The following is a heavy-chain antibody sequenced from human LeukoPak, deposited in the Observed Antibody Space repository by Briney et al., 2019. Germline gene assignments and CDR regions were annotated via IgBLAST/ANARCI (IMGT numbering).Heavy chain of an antibody. V-gene: IGHV1-69*06. J-gene: IGHJ4*02. CDR1: GGTFSSYA. Sequence: GASVNVSCKASGGTFSSYAISWVRQAPGQGLEWMGRIIPIFGTPNYAQNFQGRVTITADTSTNTAYMELSSLRSGDTAVYYCARGDTLYGSSAHAGYWGQGTLVTVSS. D-gene: IGHD6-13*01. CDR3: ARGDTLYGSSAHAGY. CDR2: IIPIFGTP.